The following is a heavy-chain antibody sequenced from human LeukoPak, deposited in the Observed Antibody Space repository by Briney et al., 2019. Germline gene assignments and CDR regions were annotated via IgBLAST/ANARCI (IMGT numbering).Heavy chain of an antibody. J-gene: IGHJ3*02. CDR1: GFTFSSYA. D-gene: IGHD3-10*01. V-gene: IGHV3-30-3*01. CDR3: ARDRAGIGSAFDI. CDR2: ISYDGSNE. Sequence: GGSLRLSCAASGFTFSSYAMHWVRQAPGKGLEWVAVISYDGSNEYYADSVKGRLTISRDNSKNTLYLQMNSLRAEDTAVYYCARDRAGIGSAFDIWGQGTMVTVSS.